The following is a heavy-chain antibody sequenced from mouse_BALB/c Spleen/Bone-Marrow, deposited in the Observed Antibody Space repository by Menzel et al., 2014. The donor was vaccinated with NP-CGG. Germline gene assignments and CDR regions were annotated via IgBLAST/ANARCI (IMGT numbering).Heavy chain of an antibody. CDR2: IRLKSNNYAT. J-gene: IGHJ2*01. CDR3: TRHFFGSSFDC. CDR1: GFTFSNYW. Sequence: EVQGVESGGGLVQPGGSMQLSCVASGFTFSNYWMNWVRQSPEKGLEWVAEIRLKSNNYATHYAQSVKGRFTISRDDSESSVYLQMNSLRAEDTGIYCCTRHFFGSSFDCWGQGATLSVSS. V-gene: IGHV6-6*02. D-gene: IGHD1-1*01.